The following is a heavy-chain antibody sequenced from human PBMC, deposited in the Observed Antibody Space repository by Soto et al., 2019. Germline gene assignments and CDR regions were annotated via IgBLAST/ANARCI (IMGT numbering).Heavy chain of an antibody. Sequence: EVQLAESGGDLVQPGGSLRLSCAASGFTFSSYWMSWVRQAPGKGLEWVANIKQDGSEKYYVDSVKGRFTISRDNAKNSLYLQMNSLRAEDTAVYYCARVTFAGYSYLRYYYGMDVWGQGTTVTVSS. CDR3: ARVTFAGYSYLRYYYGMDV. J-gene: IGHJ6*02. CDR1: GFTFSSYW. CDR2: IKQDGSEK. D-gene: IGHD5-18*01. V-gene: IGHV3-7*03.